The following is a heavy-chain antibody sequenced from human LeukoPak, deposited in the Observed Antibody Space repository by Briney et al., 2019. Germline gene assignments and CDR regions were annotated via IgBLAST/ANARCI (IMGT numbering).Heavy chain of an antibody. CDR2: INSNSGGT. CDR1: GYTFTGYY. D-gene: IGHD5-18*01. CDR3: ARVKGSYEAVTG. Sequence: ASVKVSCKASGYTFTGYYMHWVRQAPGQGLEWMGWINSNSGGTNYAQKFQGRVTMTRDTSISTAYMELSRLRSDDTAVYYCARVKGSYEAVTGWGQGTLVTVSS. J-gene: IGHJ4*02. V-gene: IGHV1-2*02.